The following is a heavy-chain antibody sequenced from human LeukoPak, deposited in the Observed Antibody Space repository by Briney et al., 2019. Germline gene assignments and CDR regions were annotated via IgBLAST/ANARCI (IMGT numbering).Heavy chain of an antibody. CDR3: ARGWQGYYDSSGYYLLDY. D-gene: IGHD3-22*01. Sequence: SETLSLTCAVSGGSFSGYYWSWIRQPPGKGLECIGEIKHRGSTNTNPSLKSRVTISVDTSKKQFSLQLSSMTAADTALYYCARGWQGYYDSSGYYLLDYWGQGTLVTVSS. CDR2: IKHRGST. CDR1: GGSFSGYY. V-gene: IGHV4-34*01. J-gene: IGHJ4*02.